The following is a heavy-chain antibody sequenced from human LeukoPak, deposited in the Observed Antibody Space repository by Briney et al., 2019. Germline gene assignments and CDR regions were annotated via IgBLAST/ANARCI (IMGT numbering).Heavy chain of an antibody. CDR1: GFTVSSNY. V-gene: IGHV3-66*01. CDR2: IYSGGST. CDR3: ASSPVLRYFDWFRYYYGMDV. Sequence: GGSLRLSCAASGFTVSSNYMSWVRQAPGKGLEWVSVIYSGGSTYYADSVKGRFTISRDNSKNTLYLQMNSLRAEDTAVYYCASSPVLRYFDWFRYYYGMDVWGQGTTVTVSS. D-gene: IGHD3-9*01. J-gene: IGHJ6*02.